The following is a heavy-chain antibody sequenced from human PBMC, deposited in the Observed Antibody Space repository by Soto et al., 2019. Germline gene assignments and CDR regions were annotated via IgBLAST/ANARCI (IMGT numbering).Heavy chain of an antibody. J-gene: IGHJ4*02. CDR2: ISWDGGST. CDR3: ARVESRIASRNDY. V-gene: IGHV3-43*01. D-gene: IGHD3-3*02. CDR1: GFTFDDYT. Sequence: GGSLRLSCAASGFTFDDYTMHWVRQAPGKGLEWVSLISWDGGSTYYADSVKGRFTISRDNSKNSLYLQMDSLRAEDTALYYCARVESRIASRNDYWGQGTLVTVSS.